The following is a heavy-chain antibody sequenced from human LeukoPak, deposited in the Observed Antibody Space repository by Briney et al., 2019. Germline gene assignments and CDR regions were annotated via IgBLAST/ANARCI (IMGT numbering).Heavy chain of an antibody. D-gene: IGHD4-23*01. CDR3: ARRSIRWPTGHYMDV. CDR2: IYYSGST. Sequence: SETLSLTCTVSGGSISSSSYYWGWIRQPPGKGLEWIGSIYYSGSTYYNPSLKSRVTISVDTSKNQFSLKLSSVTAADTAVYYCARRSIRWPTGHYMDVWGKGTTVTVSS. J-gene: IGHJ6*03. CDR1: GGSISSSSYY. V-gene: IGHV4-39*07.